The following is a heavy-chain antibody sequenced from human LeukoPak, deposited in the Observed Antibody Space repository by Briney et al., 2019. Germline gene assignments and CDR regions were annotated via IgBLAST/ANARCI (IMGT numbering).Heavy chain of an antibody. Sequence: GGSLRLSCAASGFTFSSYSMNWVRQAPGKGLEWVSSISSSSSYIYYADSVEGRFTISRDNAKNSLYLQMNSLRAEDTAVYYCARDLGSGCYPYWGQGTLVTVSS. CDR2: ISSSSSYI. CDR3: ARDLGSGCYPY. V-gene: IGHV3-21*01. D-gene: IGHD3-10*01. J-gene: IGHJ4*02. CDR1: GFTFSSYS.